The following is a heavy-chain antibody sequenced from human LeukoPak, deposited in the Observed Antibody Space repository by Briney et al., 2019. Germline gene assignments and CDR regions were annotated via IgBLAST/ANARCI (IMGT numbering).Heavy chain of an antibody. V-gene: IGHV3-23*01. J-gene: IGHJ6*03. CDR1: GFTFSSYA. Sequence: GGSLRLSCAASGFTFSSYAMSWVRQAPGKGLEWVSAISGSGGSTYYADSVKGRFTISRDNAKNSLYLQMNSLRAEDTAVYYCARDALFNMDVWGKGTTVTVSS. CDR2: ISGSGGST. CDR3: ARDALFNMDV.